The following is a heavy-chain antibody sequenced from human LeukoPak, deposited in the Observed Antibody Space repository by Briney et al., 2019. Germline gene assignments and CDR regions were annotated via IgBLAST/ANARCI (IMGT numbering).Heavy chain of an antibody. CDR3: EGRLAYSAHLAAP. J-gene: IGHJ5*02. Sequence: ASVKVSCKASAYTFTGYYMHWVRQAPGQGLEWMGWINPNSGGTNYAQKFQGRVTLTRDTSISTANKVLSRLRSDDTAGTYREGRLAYSAHLAAPWGRGTLVTVSS. V-gene: IGHV1-2*02. CDR1: AYTFTGYY. CDR2: INPNSGGT. D-gene: IGHD1-26*01.